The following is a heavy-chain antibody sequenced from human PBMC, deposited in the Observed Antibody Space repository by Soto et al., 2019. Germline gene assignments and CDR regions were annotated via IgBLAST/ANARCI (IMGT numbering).Heavy chain of an antibody. J-gene: IGHJ4*02. Sequence: QVQLVQSGAAVKKPGSSVTVSCKASGGSFSSYSIGWVRQAPGQGLEWLGGIVPIFGAASYAQKFQGRVTITADKSTRTAYMELRSLSSEDTAVYYCAIINGRIAVSTHYFDYWGQGTLVTVSS. CDR1: GGSFSSYS. V-gene: IGHV1-69*06. CDR3: AIINGRIAVSTHYFDY. CDR2: IVPIFGAA. D-gene: IGHD6-19*01.